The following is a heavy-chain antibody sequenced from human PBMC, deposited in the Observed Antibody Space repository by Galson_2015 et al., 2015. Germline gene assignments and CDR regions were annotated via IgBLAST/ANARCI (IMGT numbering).Heavy chain of an antibody. J-gene: IGHJ4*02. Sequence: SLRLSCATSGIRFRNYGMHWVRQAPGKGLEGVAIIYYDGSNKFYADSVRGRFTISRDNSKSTLFLQMNNLRAEDAALYYCATDQRQNYFDYWGQGTLVTVSS. V-gene: IGHV3-33*01. CDR2: IYYDGSNK. CDR3: ATDQRQNYFDY. CDR1: GIRFRNYG.